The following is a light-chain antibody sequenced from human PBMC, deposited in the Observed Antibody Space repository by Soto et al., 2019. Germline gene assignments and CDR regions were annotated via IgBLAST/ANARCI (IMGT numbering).Light chain of an antibody. CDR2: RSS. J-gene: IGKJ4*01. Sequence: DIQMTQSPSSLSASVGDTVTITSRPSQTFAWFSSWNQQKPGKAPKLLMYRSSTLQNGVPSRFSGSGSGTFFTLTISSLQLEDFATYYCQQNYSPPLTFGGGTRVEIK. CDR1: QTFAWF. V-gene: IGKV1-39*01. CDR3: QQNYSPPLT.